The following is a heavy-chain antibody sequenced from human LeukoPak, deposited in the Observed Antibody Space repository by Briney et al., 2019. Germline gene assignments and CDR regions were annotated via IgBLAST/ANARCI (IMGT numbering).Heavy chain of an antibody. V-gene: IGHV3-7*02. J-gene: IGHJ3*02. Sequence: GGSLRLSCAASGFTFSRYWMSWVRQAPGKGLEWVANIKEDGSEKYYVDSVKGRFTISRDNAKNSLYLQMNSLRAEDTAVYYCARAPPYYDIHRDAFDIWGQGTMVTVSS. CDR3: ARAPPYYDIHRDAFDI. D-gene: IGHD3-9*01. CDR2: IKEDGSEK. CDR1: GFTFSRYW.